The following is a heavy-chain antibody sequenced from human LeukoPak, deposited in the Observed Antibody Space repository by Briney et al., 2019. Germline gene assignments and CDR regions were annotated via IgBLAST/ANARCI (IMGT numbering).Heavy chain of an antibody. CDR1: GFTFSSYS. CDR2: ISSSSSTI. J-gene: IGHJ4*02. D-gene: IGHD2-2*01. Sequence: PGGSLRLSCAASGFTFSSYSMNWVRQAPGKGLEWVSYISSSSSTIYYADSVKGRFTISRDNAKNSLYLQMNSLRDEDTAVYYCARDGSGVPAAPVIDYWGQGTLVTVSS. CDR3: ARDGSGVPAAPVIDY. V-gene: IGHV3-48*02.